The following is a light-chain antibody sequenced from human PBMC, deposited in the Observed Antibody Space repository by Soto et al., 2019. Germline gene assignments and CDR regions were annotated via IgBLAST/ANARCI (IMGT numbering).Light chain of an antibody. Sequence: QSVLTQPASVSGSPGQSITISCTGTSSDVGGYAYVSWYQLHSGKPPKLMVFEVSNRPSGVSYRFSGSKSGNTASLTISGLQAEDEADYFCSSYSVSTAYLFGNGTKVTVL. J-gene: IGLJ1*01. CDR1: SSDVGGYAY. V-gene: IGLV2-14*01. CDR3: SSYSVSTAYL. CDR2: EVS.